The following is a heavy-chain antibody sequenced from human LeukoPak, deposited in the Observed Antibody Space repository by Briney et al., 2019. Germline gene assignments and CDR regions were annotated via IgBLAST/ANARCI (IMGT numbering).Heavy chain of an antibody. V-gene: IGHV3-23*01. D-gene: IGHD3-10*01. CDR1: GFTFSSYG. CDR2: ISGSGGST. J-gene: IGHJ4*02. CDR3: ARAVTGSGSVI. Sequence: GGTLRLSCAASGFTFSSYGMRWVRHAPGEGLEWVSAISGSGGSTYYADSGKGRFPISRDNAKDSLYLQLNSLRAEDTAVYYCARAVTGSGSVIWGQATLVTVSS.